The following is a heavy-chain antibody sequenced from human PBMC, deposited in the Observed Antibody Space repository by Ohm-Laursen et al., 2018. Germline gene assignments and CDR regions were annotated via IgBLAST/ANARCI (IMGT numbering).Heavy chain of an antibody. CDR2: ISGSGGST. V-gene: IGHV3-23*01. Sequence: SLRLSCSASGFTFSSYGMSWVRQAPGKGLEWVSVISGSGGSTYYADSVKGRFTISRDNSKNTLYLLMNSLRAEDTAIYYCTKGSYISSFEGVHWGQGTLVTVSS. CDR3: TKGSYISSFEGVH. CDR1: GFTFSSYG. D-gene: IGHD3-3*02. J-gene: IGHJ4*02.